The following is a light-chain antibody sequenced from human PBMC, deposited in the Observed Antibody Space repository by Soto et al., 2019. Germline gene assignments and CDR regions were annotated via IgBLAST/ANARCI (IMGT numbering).Light chain of an antibody. CDR1: RSISTY. J-gene: IGKJ5*01. Sequence: ETLLTQSPATLSLSLGQIATLCCRASRSISTYLAWYQQKNGQAPRILIYATSNRATGIPARFSGSGAGTDFILTISSLEPEDGSVYYCQQRYSRPVTLGQGTRLEIK. CDR2: ATS. V-gene: IGKV3-11*01. CDR3: QQRYSRPVT.